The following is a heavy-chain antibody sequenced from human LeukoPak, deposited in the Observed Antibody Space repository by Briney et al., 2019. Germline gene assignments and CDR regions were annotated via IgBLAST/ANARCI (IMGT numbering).Heavy chain of an antibody. CDR3: AGGIGMVRGADY. CDR2: IKQDGSEK. Sequence: PGGSLRLSCAASGFTFSTYWMTWVRQAPGKGLEWVANIKQDGSEKNYVDSVKGRFTISRDNAKNSLYLQMNTLSADDTAVYFCAGGIGMVRGADYWGQGTLVTVSS. J-gene: IGHJ4*02. CDR1: GFTFSTYW. D-gene: IGHD3-10*01. V-gene: IGHV3-7*04.